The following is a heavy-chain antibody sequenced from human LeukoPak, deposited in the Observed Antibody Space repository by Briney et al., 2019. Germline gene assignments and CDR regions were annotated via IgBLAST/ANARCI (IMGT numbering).Heavy chain of an antibody. J-gene: IGHJ3*02. Sequence: GGSLRLSCAASGFTFSSYAMSWVRQAPGKGLEWVSAISGSGGSTYYADSVKGRFTISRDNAKNSLYLQMNSLRAEDTAVYYCARLLYGSGFGTFDIWGQGTMVTVSS. V-gene: IGHV3-23*01. CDR2: ISGSGGST. CDR3: ARLLYGSGFGTFDI. D-gene: IGHD3-10*01. CDR1: GFTFSSYA.